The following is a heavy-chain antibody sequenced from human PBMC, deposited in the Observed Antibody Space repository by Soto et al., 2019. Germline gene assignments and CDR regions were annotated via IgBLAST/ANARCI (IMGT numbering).Heavy chain of an antibody. CDR2: VDYTGSYT. J-gene: IGHJ4*02. D-gene: IGHD5-12*01. V-gene: IGHV3-23*01. CDR3: ANRSGGFSEFDY. Sequence: EVQLLESGGGLVQPGGSLRLSCAASGFTFSGFAMNWVRQPPGKGLEWVSSVDYTGSYTFYAASVKGRFTISRDNSKNMVYLELNSLRAEETALYYCANRSGGFSEFDYWGQGTLVIVSS. CDR1: GFTFSGFA.